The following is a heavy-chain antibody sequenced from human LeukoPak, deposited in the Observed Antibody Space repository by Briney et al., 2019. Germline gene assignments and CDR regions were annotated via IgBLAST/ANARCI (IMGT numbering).Heavy chain of an antibody. Sequence: SEPLSLTCTVSGGSISSYYWSWIRQPPGKGLEWIGYIYYSGSTNYNPSLKSRVTISVDTSKNQFSLKLSSVTAADTAVYYCARDSVGGRPDYWGQGTLVTVSS. D-gene: IGHD2-8*02. CDR2: IYYSGST. J-gene: IGHJ4*02. CDR3: ARDSVGGRPDY. V-gene: IGHV4-59*01. CDR1: GGSISSYY.